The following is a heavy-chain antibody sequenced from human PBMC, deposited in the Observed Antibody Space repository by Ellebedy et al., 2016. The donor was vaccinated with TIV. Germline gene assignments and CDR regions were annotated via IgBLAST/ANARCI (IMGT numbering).Heavy chain of an antibody. CDR3: ARVREGVSFDY. CDR2: ISSSSSTI. J-gene: IGHJ4*02. Sequence: GGSLRLSCAASGFTFSSYSMNWVRQAPGKGLEWVSYISSSSSTIYYADSVKGRFTISRDNAKNSLYLQMNSLRAEDTAVYYCARVREGVSFDYWGQGTLVTVSS. D-gene: IGHD3-10*01. CDR1: GFTFSSYS. V-gene: IGHV3-48*04.